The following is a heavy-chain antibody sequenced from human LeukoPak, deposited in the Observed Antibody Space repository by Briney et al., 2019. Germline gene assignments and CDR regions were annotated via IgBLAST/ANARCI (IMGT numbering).Heavy chain of an antibody. CDR1: GGSISSSSYY. J-gene: IGHJ5*02. Sequence: PSETLSLTCTVSGGSISSSSYYWGWIRQPPGKGLEWIGSIYYSGSTYYNPSLKSRVTISVDTSKNQFSLKLSSVTAADTAVYYCARHVNGWLDPWGQGTLVTVSS. CDR2: IYYSGST. V-gene: IGHV4-39*01. CDR3: ARHVNGWLDP. D-gene: IGHD2-8*01.